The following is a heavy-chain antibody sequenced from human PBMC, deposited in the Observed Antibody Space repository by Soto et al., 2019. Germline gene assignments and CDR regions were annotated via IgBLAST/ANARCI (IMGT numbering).Heavy chain of an antibody. CDR2: INPNSGGT. Sequence: ASVKVSCKASGYTFTGYYMHWVRQAPGQGLEWMGWINPNSGGTNYAQKFQGWVTMTRDTSISTAYMELSRLRSDDTAVYYCAVTKRLEMATITSPWGDAFDIWGQGTMVTVSS. D-gene: IGHD5-12*01. J-gene: IGHJ3*02. CDR3: AVTKRLEMATITSPWGDAFDI. CDR1: GYTFTGYY. V-gene: IGHV1-2*04.